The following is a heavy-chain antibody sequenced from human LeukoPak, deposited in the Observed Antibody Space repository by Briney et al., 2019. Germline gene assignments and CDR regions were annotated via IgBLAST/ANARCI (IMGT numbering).Heavy chain of an antibody. Sequence: PGGSLRLSCAASGFTFSNYDMHWVCQAPGKGLEWVAVIWYDGINNYYADSVKGRFSISRDNSKNALYLQMNSLSAEDTAVYFCARDYSRNSFDYWGQGTLVTVSS. CDR3: ARDYSRNSFDY. J-gene: IGHJ4*02. CDR2: IWYDGINN. V-gene: IGHV3-33*01. CDR1: GFTFSNYD. D-gene: IGHD6-13*01.